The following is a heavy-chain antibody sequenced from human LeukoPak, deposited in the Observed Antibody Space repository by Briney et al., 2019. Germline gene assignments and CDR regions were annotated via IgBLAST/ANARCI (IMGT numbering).Heavy chain of an antibody. J-gene: IGHJ3*02. CDR2: IYYSGTT. V-gene: IGHV4-61*01. CDR1: GGSVNSGSYS. CDR3: ARAANWNAFDI. D-gene: IGHD1-1*01. Sequence: SETLSLTCTVSGGSVNSGSYSWSWIRQPPGKGLEWIGYIYYSGTTNCNPSLKSRVTISLDTSKNQFSLKLSSVTAADTAVYYCARAANWNAFDIWGQGTMVTVSS.